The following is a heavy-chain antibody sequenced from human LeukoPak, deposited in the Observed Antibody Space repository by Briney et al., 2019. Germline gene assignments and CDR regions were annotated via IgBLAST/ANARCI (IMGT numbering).Heavy chain of an antibody. D-gene: IGHD3-10*01. CDR2: ISYDGSNK. CDR1: GLTFSRYT. J-gene: IGHJ4*02. V-gene: IGHV3-30-3*01. Sequence: GGSLRLSCAGSGLTFSRYTMHWVRQAPGKGLEWVAIISYDGSNKHYADSVKGRFTISRDNSKNMLSLQMNSLRAEDTAVYYCAREGWDGSGSLDYWGQGTLVTVSS. CDR3: AREGWDGSGSLDY.